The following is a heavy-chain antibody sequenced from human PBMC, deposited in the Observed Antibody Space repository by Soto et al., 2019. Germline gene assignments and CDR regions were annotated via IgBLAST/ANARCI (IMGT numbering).Heavy chain of an antibody. CDR3: ARRHLAVAVSPWFDP. Sequence: QVTLEESGPVLVNPTETLTLRCTVSGLSITDSEMGVSWIRQPQGQPLEWLAHIDSSGEKSYRTFLKSRLAISKDTSKSQIVLTMTNMDPADTATYYCARRHLAVAVSPWFDPWGQGIPVTVSS. CDR2: IDSSGEK. V-gene: IGHV2-26*01. CDR1: GLSITDSEMG. J-gene: IGHJ5*02. D-gene: IGHD6-19*01.